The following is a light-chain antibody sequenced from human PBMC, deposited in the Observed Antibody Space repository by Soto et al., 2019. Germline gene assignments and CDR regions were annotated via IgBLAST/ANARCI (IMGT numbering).Light chain of an antibody. CDR3: QSYDSSLSGSV. CDR2: NNN. J-gene: IGLJ3*02. V-gene: IGLV1-40*01. Sequence: QPVLTQPPSVSGAPGQRVTISCTESSSNIGAGYDVHWYQQLPGTAPKLLIYNNNNRPSGVPDRFSGSKSGTSASLAITGLQAEDEADYYCQSYDSSLSGSVFGGGTKLTVL. CDR1: SSNIGAGYD.